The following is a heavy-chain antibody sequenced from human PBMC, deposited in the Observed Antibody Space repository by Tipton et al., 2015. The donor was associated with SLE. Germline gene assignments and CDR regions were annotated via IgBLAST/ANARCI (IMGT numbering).Heavy chain of an antibody. CDR3: ARDGTGLLGSYWYFDL. J-gene: IGHJ2*01. D-gene: IGHD2-8*02. V-gene: IGHV4-59*12. CDR2: IYYTGST. CDR1: GGSISSYY. Sequence: TLSLTCTVSGGSISSYYWNWIRQPPGKGLEWIGYIYYTGSTSYNPSLKSRVTISVDTSKNQFSLKLSSVTAADTAVYYCARDGTGLLGSYWYFDLWGRGTLVTVSS.